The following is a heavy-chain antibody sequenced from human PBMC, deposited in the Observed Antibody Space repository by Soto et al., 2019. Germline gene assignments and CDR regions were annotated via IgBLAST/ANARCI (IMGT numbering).Heavy chain of an antibody. CDR1: DGSISTYY. J-gene: IGHJ4*02. CDR2: IDASGST. CDR3: ARGGHDFWSGPFDY. Sequence: WETLSLTCTVSDGSISTYYCNWIRQPAGKGLEWIGRIDASGSTDYDPSLKSRVTMSVDTSKNQFSLRLSSVTAADTAVYYCARGGHDFWSGPFDYWGQGAQVTVSS. V-gene: IGHV4-4*07. D-gene: IGHD3-3*01.